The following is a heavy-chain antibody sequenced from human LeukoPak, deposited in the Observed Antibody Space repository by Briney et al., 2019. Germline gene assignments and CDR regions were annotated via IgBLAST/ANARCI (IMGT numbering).Heavy chain of an antibody. D-gene: IGHD1-1*01. Sequence: SETLSLTCAVYGWSFSGYYWSWIRQPPGKGLEWIGEINHSGSTNNNPSLKSRVTISVDTSKNQFSLKLSSVTAADTAVYYCARCERWKRYFDYWGQGTLVTVSS. CDR1: GWSFSGYY. V-gene: IGHV4-34*01. J-gene: IGHJ4*02. CDR2: INHSGST. CDR3: ARCERWKRYFDY.